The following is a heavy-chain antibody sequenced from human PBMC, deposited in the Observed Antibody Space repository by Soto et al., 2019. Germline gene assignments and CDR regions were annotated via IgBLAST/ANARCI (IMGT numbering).Heavy chain of an antibody. D-gene: IGHD1-7*01. CDR1: GFTFSDHY. CDR2: TRNKANSYTT. J-gene: IGHJ4*02. V-gene: IGHV3-72*01. CDR3: ARDGWKGLELISLDY. Sequence: PGGSLRLSCAASGFTFSDHYMDWVRQAPGKGLEWVGRTRNKANSYTTEYAASVKGRFTISRDDSKNSLYLQMNSLKTEDTAVYNCARDGWKGLELISLDYWGQGTLVTVSS.